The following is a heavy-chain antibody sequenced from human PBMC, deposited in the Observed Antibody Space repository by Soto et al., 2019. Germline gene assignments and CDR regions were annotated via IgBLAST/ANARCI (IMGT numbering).Heavy chain of an antibody. Sequence: PGESLKISCKGSGYSFSRYWIAWVRQTPGKGLEWMGLIYPGDSDTRYSPSFQGQVTISADKSITTAYLQWSSPKASDTAIYYCAGDTFSGDSSGPHYWGQGTLVTVSS. CDR3: AGDTFSGDSSGPHY. CDR2: IYPGDSDT. V-gene: IGHV5-51*01. D-gene: IGHD3-22*01. CDR1: GYSFSRYW. J-gene: IGHJ4*02.